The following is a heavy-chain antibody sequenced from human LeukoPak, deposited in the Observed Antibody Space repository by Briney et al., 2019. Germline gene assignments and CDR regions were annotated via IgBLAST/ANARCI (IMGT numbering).Heavy chain of an antibody. V-gene: IGHV3-33*01. Sequence: GRSLRLSCAASGFTFSNYGMHWVRQAPGKGLEWVTVIWYDGSTKYYADSVKGRFTISRDNSKNTLYLQTNSLRGEDTAVYYCARERSGSYYTDYWGQGTLVTVSS. CDR1: GFTFSNYG. J-gene: IGHJ4*02. CDR2: IWYDGSTK. CDR3: ARERSGSYYTDY. D-gene: IGHD1-26*01.